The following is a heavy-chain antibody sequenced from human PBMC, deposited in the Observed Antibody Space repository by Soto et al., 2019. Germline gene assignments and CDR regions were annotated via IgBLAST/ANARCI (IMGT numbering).Heavy chain of an antibody. Sequence: GGSLRLSCAASGFTFSSYAMSWVRQAPGKGLEWVSAISGSGDRTYYADSVKGRFTISRDNSKNTLYLEMNSLRAEDTAICYCAKTTGLIDPDDYWGQGTLVTVSS. V-gene: IGHV3-23*01. CDR2: ISGSGDRT. J-gene: IGHJ4*02. D-gene: IGHD4-17*01. CDR3: AKTTGLIDPDDY. CDR1: GFTFSSYA.